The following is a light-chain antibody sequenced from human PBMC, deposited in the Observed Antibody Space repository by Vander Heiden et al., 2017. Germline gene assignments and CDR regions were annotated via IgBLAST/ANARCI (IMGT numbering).Light chain of an antibody. CDR3: AAWDDSLNGPV. Sequence: QSVLTQPPSASGTPGQRVTISCSGSSSNIGSNTVNWYQQLPGTAPKLLIYSNNPRPSGVPARFSGSKSATSASVAISGLQAEDEADYYCAAWDDSLNGPVFGTGTKVTVL. CDR2: SNN. CDR1: SSNIGSNT. V-gene: IGLV1-44*01. J-gene: IGLJ1*01.